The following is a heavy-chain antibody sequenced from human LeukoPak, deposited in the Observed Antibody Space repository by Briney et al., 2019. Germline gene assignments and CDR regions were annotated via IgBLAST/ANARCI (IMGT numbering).Heavy chain of an antibody. CDR2: IIPIFGTA. CDR1: GGTFSSYA. D-gene: IGHD3-3*01. CDR3: ARPLQPLQRHGAYDFWSGSYHDAFDI. V-gene: IGHV1-69*05. Sequence: SVKVSCKASGGTFSSYAISWVRQAPGQGLEWMGGIIPIFGTANYAQKFQGRVTITTDESTSTAYMELSSLRSEDTAVYYCARPLQPLQRHGAYDFWSGSYHDAFDIWGQGTMVTVSS. J-gene: IGHJ3*02.